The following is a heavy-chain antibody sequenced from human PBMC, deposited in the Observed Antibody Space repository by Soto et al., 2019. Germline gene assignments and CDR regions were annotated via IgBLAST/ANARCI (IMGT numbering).Heavy chain of an antibody. Sequence: QVQLQESGPGLVKPSETLSLTCTVSGGSVSSGSYYWSWIRQPPGKGLEWIGYIYYRGSTNYNPSLKSRVTISVDTSKNQFSLKLSSVTAADTAVYYCARDSHCSSTSCYTRYYYYGMDVWGQGTTVTVSS. CDR3: ARDSHCSSTSCYTRYYYYGMDV. J-gene: IGHJ6*02. CDR2: IYYRGST. D-gene: IGHD2-2*02. V-gene: IGHV4-61*01. CDR1: GGSVSSGSYY.